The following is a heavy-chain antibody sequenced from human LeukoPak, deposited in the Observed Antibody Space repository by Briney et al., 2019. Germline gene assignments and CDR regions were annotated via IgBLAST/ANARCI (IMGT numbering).Heavy chain of an antibody. Sequence: PSETPSLTCAVSGGSISSSNWWSWVRQPPGKGLEWIGEIYHSGNTNYNPSLKSRVTMSVDKSKNQFSLKLSSVTAADTAVYYCASALPFQLVHWGQGTLVTVSS. CDR1: GGSISSSNW. J-gene: IGHJ4*02. D-gene: IGHD6-13*01. CDR3: ASALPFQLVH. V-gene: IGHV4-4*02. CDR2: IYHSGNT.